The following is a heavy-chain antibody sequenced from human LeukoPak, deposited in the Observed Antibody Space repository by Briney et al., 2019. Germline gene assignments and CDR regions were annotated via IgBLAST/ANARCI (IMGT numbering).Heavy chain of an antibody. Sequence: PGGSLRLSCAASGFTFSSYGMTWVRQAPGKGLEWVSYISSSSSTIYYADSVKGRFTISRDNAKNSLYLQMNSLRAEDTAVYYCARDPSLGYCSGGSCYYGSDYWGQGTLVTVSS. V-gene: IGHV3-48*04. CDR2: ISSSSSTI. CDR3: ARDPSLGYCSGGSCYYGSDY. J-gene: IGHJ4*02. CDR1: GFTFSSYG. D-gene: IGHD2-15*01.